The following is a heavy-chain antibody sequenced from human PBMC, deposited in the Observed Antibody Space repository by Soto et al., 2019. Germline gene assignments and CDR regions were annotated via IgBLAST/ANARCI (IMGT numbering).Heavy chain of an antibody. D-gene: IGHD6-19*01. Sequence: SETLSLTCTVSGGSISGHYWIWFRQSPGKGLEWIGYIFYTGSTNYNPSLKSRVTLSVDTSKNQFSLRLNSVTAADTAVYYCARVGSSGWSPDYWGQGTPVTVSS. J-gene: IGHJ4*02. CDR1: GGSISGHY. CDR3: ARVGSSGWSPDY. V-gene: IGHV4-59*11. CDR2: IFYTGST.